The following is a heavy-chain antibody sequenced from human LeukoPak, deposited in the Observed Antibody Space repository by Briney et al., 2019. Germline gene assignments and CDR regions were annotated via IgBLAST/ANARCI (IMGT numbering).Heavy chain of an antibody. CDR2: LSGSGGSS. CDR1: GFTFGNYA. Sequence: EPGGSLRLSCAASGFTFGNYAMRWVRQAPGKGLELVSGLSGSGGSSYSTDSVKGRFTISRDNTKNTVYLQMNSLRAEDTALYFCAKDGSGGSYYYFDYWGQGILVTVSS. V-gene: IGHV3-23*01. CDR3: AKDGSGGSYYYFDY. J-gene: IGHJ4*02. D-gene: IGHD4-23*01.